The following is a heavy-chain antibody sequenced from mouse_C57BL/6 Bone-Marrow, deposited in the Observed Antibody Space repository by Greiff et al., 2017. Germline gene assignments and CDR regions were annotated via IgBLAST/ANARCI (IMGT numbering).Heavy chain of an antibody. Sequence: VQVVESGPGLVAPSQSLSITCTVSGFSLTSYAISWVRQPPGKGLEWLGVIWTGGGTNYNSALKSRLSISKDNSKSQVFLKMNSLQTDDTARYYCASVYYGNRYAMDYWGQGTSVTVSS. CDR2: IWTGGGT. V-gene: IGHV2-9-1*01. CDR3: ASVYYGNRYAMDY. J-gene: IGHJ4*01. CDR1: GFSLTSYA. D-gene: IGHD2-1*01.